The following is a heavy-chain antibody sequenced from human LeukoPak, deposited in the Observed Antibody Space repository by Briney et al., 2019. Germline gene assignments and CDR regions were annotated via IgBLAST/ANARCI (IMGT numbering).Heavy chain of an antibody. D-gene: IGHD6-13*01. CDR2: IYTSGST. CDR3: ARAKPYASSLGPDYYYYYMDV. CDR1: GGFISNSGYY. Sequence: SETLSLTCTVSGGFISNSGYYWSWIRQPAGKGLEWIGRIYTSGSTNYNPSLKSRVTISVDRSKNQFSLKLTSVTAADTAMYYCARAKPYASSLGPDYYYYYMDVWGKGTTVTVSS. V-gene: IGHV4-61*02. J-gene: IGHJ6*03.